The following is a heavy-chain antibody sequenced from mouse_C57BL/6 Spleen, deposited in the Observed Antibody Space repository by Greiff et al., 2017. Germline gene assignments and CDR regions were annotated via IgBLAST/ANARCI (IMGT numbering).Heavy chain of an antibody. D-gene: IGHD3-2*02. J-gene: IGHJ3*01. CDR3: ARGDSSDSWFAY. CDR2: INPNNGGT. Sequence: EVQLQQSGPELVKPGASVKMSCKASGYTFTDYKMHWVKQSHGKSLEWIGYINPNNGGTSYNQKFKGKATLTAYKSSSTAYMELRSLTSEDSAVYYCARGDSSDSWFAYWGQGTLVTVSS. V-gene: IGHV1-22*01. CDR1: GYTFTDYK.